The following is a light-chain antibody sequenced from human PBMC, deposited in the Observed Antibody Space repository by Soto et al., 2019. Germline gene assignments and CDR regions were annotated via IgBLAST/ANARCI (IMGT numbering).Light chain of an antibody. V-gene: IGKV1-39*01. Sequence: QMSQSPSSLSASVGDRVTITCRASQSISSYLNWYQQKPGKAPKLLIYAASSLQSGVPSRFSGSGSGTDFTLTISSLQPEDFATYYCQQSYSTLITFGQGTRLEIK. CDR2: AAS. J-gene: IGKJ5*01. CDR1: QSISSY. CDR3: QQSYSTLIT.